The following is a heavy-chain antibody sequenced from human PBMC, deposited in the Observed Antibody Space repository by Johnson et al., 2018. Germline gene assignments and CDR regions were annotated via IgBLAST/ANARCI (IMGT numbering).Heavy chain of an antibody. CDR3: ARSPPRSKDAFDI. CDR1: GFTFSSYW. V-gene: IGHV3-74*01. CDR2: INSDGSST. J-gene: IGHJ3*02. D-gene: IGHD2-2*01. Sequence: EVQLVETGGGLVQPGGSLRLSCAASGFTFSSYWMHWVRQVPGKGLVWVSRINSDGSSTSYADSVKGRLTISRDNAKNTLYLQMNSRRAEATAVYYCARSPPRSKDAFDIWGQGTMVTVSS.